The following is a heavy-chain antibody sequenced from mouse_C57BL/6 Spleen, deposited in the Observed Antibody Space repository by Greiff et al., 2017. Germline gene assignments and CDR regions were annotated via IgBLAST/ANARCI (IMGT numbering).Heavy chain of an antibody. Sequence: EVHLVESGGGLVKPGGSLKLSCAASGFTFSSYAMSWVRQTPEKRLEWVATISDGGSYTYYPDNVKGRFTISRDNAKNNLYLQMSHLKSEDTAMYYCARDSDWQFDYWGQGTTLTVSS. J-gene: IGHJ2*01. V-gene: IGHV5-4*01. CDR3: ARDSDWQFDY. CDR1: GFTFSSYA. CDR2: ISDGGSYT.